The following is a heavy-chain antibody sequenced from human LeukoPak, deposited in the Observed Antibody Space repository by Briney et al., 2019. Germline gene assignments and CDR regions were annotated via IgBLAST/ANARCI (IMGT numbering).Heavy chain of an antibody. D-gene: IGHD5-24*01. J-gene: IGHJ4*02. V-gene: IGHV3-11*04. CDR1: GFTFSDYY. Sequence: PGGSLRLSCAASGFTFSDYYMSWIRQAPGKGLQWVSYISSSGRTIHYADSVKGRFTISRDNAKSSLYLQMNSLRAEDTAVYYCARVGDDYNEYIDHRGQGILVTVSS. CDR2: ISSSGRTI. CDR3: ARVGDDYNEYIDH.